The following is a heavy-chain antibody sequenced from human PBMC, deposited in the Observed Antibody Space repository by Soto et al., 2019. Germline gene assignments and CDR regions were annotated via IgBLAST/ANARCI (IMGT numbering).Heavy chain of an antibody. V-gene: IGHV4-38-2*01. CDR2: IYHSGST. J-gene: IGHJ4*02. CDR1: GYSISSGYY. CDR3: ARADHYGDSRFDY. D-gene: IGHD4-17*01. Sequence: LSLTCAVSGYSISSGYYWGWIRQPPGKGLEWIGSIYHSGSTYYNPSLKSRVTISVDTSKNQFSLKLSSVTAADTAVYYCARADHYGDSRFDYWGQGTLVTVSS.